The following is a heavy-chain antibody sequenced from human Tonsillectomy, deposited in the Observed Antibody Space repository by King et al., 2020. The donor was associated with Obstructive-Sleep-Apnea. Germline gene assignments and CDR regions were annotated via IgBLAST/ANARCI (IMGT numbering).Heavy chain of an antibody. Sequence: VQLVESGGGVVQPGGSLILSCAASGFSFSTYGMHWVRQAPGKGLGWVAFIGYDGNKKYYADSVKGRFTTSRDNSKNMLYLQRNIPRVEDTAVYYCAKDGTTVVESPYFDYWGQGTLVTVSS. CDR3: AKDGTTVVESPYFDY. CDR1: GFSFSTYG. J-gene: IGHJ4*02. V-gene: IGHV3-30*02. D-gene: IGHD4-23*01. CDR2: IGYDGNKK.